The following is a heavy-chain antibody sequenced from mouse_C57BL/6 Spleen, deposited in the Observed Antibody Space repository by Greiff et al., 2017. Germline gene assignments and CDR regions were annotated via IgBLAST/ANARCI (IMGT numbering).Heavy chain of an antibody. J-gene: IGHJ4*01. CDR1: GYTFTDYE. D-gene: IGHD1-1*01. CDR2: IDPETGGT. CDR3: AKRYYYGRDYAMDY. V-gene: IGHV1-15*01. Sequence: QVQLQQSGAELVRPGASVTLSCKASGYTFTDYEMHWVKQTPVHGLEWIGAIDPETGGTAYNQKFKGKAILTADKSSSTAYMQLSSLTSEDSAVYYCAKRYYYGRDYAMDYWGQGTSVTVSS.